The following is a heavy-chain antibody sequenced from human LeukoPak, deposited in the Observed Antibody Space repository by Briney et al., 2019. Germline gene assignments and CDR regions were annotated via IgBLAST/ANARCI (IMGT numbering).Heavy chain of an antibody. J-gene: IGHJ3*02. D-gene: IGHD2-15*01. V-gene: IGHV5-51*01. CDR2: IYPGDSDT. CDR1: GYSFTSYW. Sequence: GESLKISCKGSGYSFTSYWIGWVRQMPGKGLEWMGIIYPGDSDTRYSPSFQGQVTISADKSLSPAYLQWSSLKASDTAMYYCASGGYCSGGSCSDAFDIWGQGTMVTVSS. CDR3: ASGGYCSGGSCSDAFDI.